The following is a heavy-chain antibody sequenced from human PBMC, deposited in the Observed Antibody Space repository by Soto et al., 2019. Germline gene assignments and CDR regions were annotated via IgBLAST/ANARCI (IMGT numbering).Heavy chain of an antibody. CDR1: GGSVSSGSYY. CDR3: ARGTSWQLPFDY. D-gene: IGHD6-13*01. CDR2: IPYSGST. Sequence: SETLSLTCTVSGGSVSSGSYYWSWIRQPPGKGLEWIGYIPYSGSTDYNPSLKSRVTISGDTSKNQFSLKVSSVTAADTAVYYCARGTSWQLPFDYWGQGTLVTVSS. V-gene: IGHV4-61*01. J-gene: IGHJ4*02.